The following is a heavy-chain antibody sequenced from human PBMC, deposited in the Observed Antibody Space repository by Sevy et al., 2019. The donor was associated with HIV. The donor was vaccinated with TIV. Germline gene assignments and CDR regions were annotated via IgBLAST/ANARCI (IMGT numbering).Heavy chain of an antibody. J-gene: IGHJ1*01. CDR2: INPNSGGT. CDR3: ARITTIFTAGGDFQH. V-gene: IGHV1-2*02. Sequence: ASVKVSCKASGYTFTGYYMHWVRQAPGQGPEWMGWINPNSGGTKYARKFQGRVTMTTDTYISTAYMELSRLRSHDTAVYYCARITTIFTAGGDFQHWGQGTLVTVSS. CDR1: GYTFTGYY. D-gene: IGHD3-9*01.